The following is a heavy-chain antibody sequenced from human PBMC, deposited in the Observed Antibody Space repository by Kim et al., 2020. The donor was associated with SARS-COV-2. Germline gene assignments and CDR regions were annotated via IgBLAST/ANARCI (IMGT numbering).Heavy chain of an antibody. CDR3: AKGSQAYCGGDCSGYLDY. V-gene: IGHV3-33*06. Sequence: RGRFTISIDNSKNTLYLQINSLRAEDTAVYYCAKGSQAYCGGDCSGYLDYWGQGTLVTVSS. D-gene: IGHD2-21*02. J-gene: IGHJ4*02.